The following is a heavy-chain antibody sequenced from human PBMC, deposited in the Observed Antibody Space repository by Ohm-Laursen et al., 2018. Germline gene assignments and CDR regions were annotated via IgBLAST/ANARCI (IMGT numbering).Heavy chain of an antibody. J-gene: IGHJ2*01. CDR1: GFTFSDYA. V-gene: IGHV3-23*01. Sequence: SLRLSCTASGFTFSDYAMTWVRQAPGKGLEWVSAIIGGGGSTYYADSVKGRFTISRDNAKNSLYLQMNSLRAEDTAVYYCAKAYFPDSRGFYNWYFDLWGRGTLVTVSS. CDR2: IIGGGGST. D-gene: IGHD3-22*01. CDR3: AKAYFPDSRGFYNWYFDL.